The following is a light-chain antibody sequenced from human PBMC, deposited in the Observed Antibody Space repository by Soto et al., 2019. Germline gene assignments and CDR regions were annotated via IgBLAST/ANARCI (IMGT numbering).Light chain of an antibody. V-gene: IGKV1-5*03. CDR1: QSVSSW. J-gene: IGKJ3*01. CDR2: KAS. CDR3: QQFNSY. Sequence: DIQLTQSPSSLSASVGDTVTITCRASQSVSSWLAWYQQKPGKAPKLLIYKASVLETGVPSRFRGRGYGTEFTLTIDSLQPDDFATYYCQQFNSYFGPGTKVDMK.